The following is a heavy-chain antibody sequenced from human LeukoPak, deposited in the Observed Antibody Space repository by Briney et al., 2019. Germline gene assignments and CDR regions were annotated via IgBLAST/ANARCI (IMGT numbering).Heavy chain of an antibody. CDR1: GFTLSSYG. J-gene: IGHJ4*02. Sequence: GGSLRLSCAASGFTLSSYGINWVRQAPGKGLEWVSSMSSSGNSLDYADSLKGRFIISRDDAKNSLFLQMDSLRPEDTAIYYCARDLRGYRYGYDSWGQGTLVTVSA. V-gene: IGHV3-21*01. D-gene: IGHD5-18*01. CDR2: MSSSGNSL. CDR3: ARDLRGYRYGYDS.